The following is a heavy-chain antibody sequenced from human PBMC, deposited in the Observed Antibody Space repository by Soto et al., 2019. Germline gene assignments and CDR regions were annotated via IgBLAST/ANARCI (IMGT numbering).Heavy chain of an antibody. CDR3: ARTLAAAAYYYYYGMDV. Sequence: EVQLVESGGGLVQPGGSLRLSCAASGFTFSSYTMNWVRQAPGKGLEWVSYITSSSSTIYYADSVKGRFTISRDNATNSLYLQMNSLRDEDTAVYYCARTLAAAAYYYYYGMDVWGQGTTVTVSS. D-gene: IGHD6-13*01. V-gene: IGHV3-48*02. CDR1: GFTFSSYT. CDR2: ITSSSSTI. J-gene: IGHJ6*02.